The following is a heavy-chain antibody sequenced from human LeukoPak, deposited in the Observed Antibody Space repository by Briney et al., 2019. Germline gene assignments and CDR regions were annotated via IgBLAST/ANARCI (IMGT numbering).Heavy chain of an antibody. V-gene: IGHV4-61*05. CDR3: ARGGRIQLWPNWFDP. D-gene: IGHD5-18*01. J-gene: IGHJ5*02. Sequence: SETLSLTCSVSGASISSGSNYWGWIRQPPGKGLEWIGYIYYSGSTNYNPSLKSRVTISVDTSKNQFSLKLSSVTAADTAVYYCARGGRIQLWPNWFDPWGQGTLVTVSS. CDR1: GASISSGSNY. CDR2: IYYSGST.